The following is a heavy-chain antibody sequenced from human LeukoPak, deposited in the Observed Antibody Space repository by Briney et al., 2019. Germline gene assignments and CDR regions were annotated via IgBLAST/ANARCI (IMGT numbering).Heavy chain of an antibody. J-gene: IGHJ4*02. CDR2: VHLSGTS. Sequence: SETLSLTCAVSGGSILTTNWWSWVRQPPGKGLEWIGEVHLSGTSNYNPSLMSRVSMSIDKSKNRLSLKLTSVTAADTAMYYCARESGAFSPFGFWGQGTLVTVSS. CDR3: ARESGAFSPFGF. V-gene: IGHV4-4*02. D-gene: IGHD1-26*01. CDR1: GGSILTTNW.